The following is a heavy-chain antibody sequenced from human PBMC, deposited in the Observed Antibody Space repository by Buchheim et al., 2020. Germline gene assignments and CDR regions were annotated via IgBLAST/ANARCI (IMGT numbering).Heavy chain of an antibody. Sequence: QVHLQESGPRLVRPSETLSLTCSVSGGSISGYYWSWIRQAPGEGPEFIGYIHYLGSTTYNPSLESRVTISLDTSKNQVFLKLKSVTAADTAVYYCAKGYSYGNNWFDPWGQGTL. V-gene: IGHV4-59*01. J-gene: IGHJ5*02. CDR2: IHYLGST. D-gene: IGHD5-18*01. CDR1: GGSISGYY. CDR3: AKGYSYGNNWFDP.